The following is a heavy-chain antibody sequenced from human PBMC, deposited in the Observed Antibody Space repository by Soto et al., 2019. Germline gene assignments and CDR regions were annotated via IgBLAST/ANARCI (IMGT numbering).Heavy chain of an antibody. V-gene: IGHV5-51*01. CDR1: GYNFTSYW. CDR2: IYPDESDT. D-gene: IGHD5-12*01. Sequence: LRIPRKGSGYNFTSYWIGWVRQKHGKGLEWMAIIYPDESDTRYSPSFQGQVTISADKSISTAYLQWSSLKASDTAMYYCVRMGFSGGGYLSYYYYGMDIWGQGTTVTVSS. CDR3: VRMGFSGGGYLSYYYYGMDI. J-gene: IGHJ6*02.